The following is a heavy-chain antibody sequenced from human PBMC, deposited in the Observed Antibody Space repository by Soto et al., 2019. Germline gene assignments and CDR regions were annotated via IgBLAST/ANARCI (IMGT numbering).Heavy chain of an antibody. J-gene: IGHJ6*02. CDR3: ARPIVANYYGMDV. Sequence: QLQLQESGPGLVKPSETLSLTCTVSGGSISSSSYYWGWIRQPPGKALEWIGSIYYSGSTYYNPSLKRRVTISVDTSKNQFSLKLSSVTAADTAVYYCARPIVANYYGMDVWGQGTTVTVSS. V-gene: IGHV4-39*01. CDR2: IYYSGST. CDR1: GGSISSSSYY. D-gene: IGHD5-12*01.